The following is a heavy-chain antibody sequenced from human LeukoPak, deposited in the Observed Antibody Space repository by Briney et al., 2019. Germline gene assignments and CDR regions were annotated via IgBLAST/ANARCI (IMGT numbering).Heavy chain of an antibody. D-gene: IGHD2-2*01. CDR1: GSSISSSSYY. CDR3: ARGDVVVD. V-gene: IGHV4-39*07. J-gene: IGHJ4*02. Sequence: PSETLSLTCTVSGSSISSSSYYWGWIRQPPGKGLEWIGSIYHSGSTYYNPSLKSRVTISVDTSKNQFSLKLSSVTAADTAVYYCARGDVVVDWGQGTLVTVSS. CDR2: IYHSGST.